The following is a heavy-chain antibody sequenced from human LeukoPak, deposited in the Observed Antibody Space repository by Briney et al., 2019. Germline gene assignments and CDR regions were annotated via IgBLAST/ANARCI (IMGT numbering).Heavy chain of an antibody. J-gene: IGHJ4*02. CDR1: GGTFSSYA. V-gene: IGHV1-69*06. D-gene: IGHD5-12*01. Sequence: SVKVSCKASGGTFSSYAISWVRQAPGQGLEWMGGIIPIFGTANYAQKFQGRVTMTGDTSTSTVYMELSSLRSEDTAVYYCARVGGGYDSNGGYWGQGTLVTVSS. CDR2: IIPIFGTA. CDR3: ARVGGGYDSNGGY.